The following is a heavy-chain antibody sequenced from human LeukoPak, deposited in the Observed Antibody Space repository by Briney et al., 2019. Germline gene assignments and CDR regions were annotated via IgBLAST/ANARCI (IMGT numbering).Heavy chain of an antibody. J-gene: IGHJ4*02. Sequence: ASVKDSCKASGYSFTSYDVNWVRQATGQGLEWMGWMNPNSDNTGYAQKFQGRVTMTRNTSINTAYMELSSLRSEDTAVYYCARGMWWPDYWGQGTLVTVSS. CDR3: ARGMWWPDY. D-gene: IGHD2-21*01. CDR1: GYSFTSYD. V-gene: IGHV1-8*01. CDR2: MNPNSDNT.